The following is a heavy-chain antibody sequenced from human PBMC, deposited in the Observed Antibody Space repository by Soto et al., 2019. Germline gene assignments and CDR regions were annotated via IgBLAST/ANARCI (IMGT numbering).Heavy chain of an antibody. V-gene: IGHV3-7*01. CDR1: GFTFSSYW. CDR3: ARSSIAAPRNWFDP. D-gene: IGHD6-6*01. CDR2: IKQDGSEK. J-gene: IGHJ5*02. Sequence: VGSLRLSCAASGFTFSSYWMSWVRQAPGKGLEWVANIKQDGSEKYYVDSVKGRFTISRDNAKNSLYLQMNSLRAEDTAVYYCARSSIAAPRNWFDPWGQGTLVTVSS.